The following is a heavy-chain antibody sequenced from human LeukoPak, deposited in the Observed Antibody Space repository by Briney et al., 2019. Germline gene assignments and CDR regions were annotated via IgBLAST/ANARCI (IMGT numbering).Heavy chain of an antibody. CDR1: GFTFNTYA. J-gene: IGHJ4*02. V-gene: IGHV3-30*18. CDR2: ISYDGSDK. D-gene: IGHD6-13*01. CDR3: AKAVGRISWSFDY. Sequence: GGSLRLSCEASGFTFNTYAMHWVRQPPGKGLEWVALISYDGSDKIHTDSVKGRFTISRDNSESTLYLQMDSLRGDDAAVYYCAKAVGRISWSFDYWGQGALVTVSS.